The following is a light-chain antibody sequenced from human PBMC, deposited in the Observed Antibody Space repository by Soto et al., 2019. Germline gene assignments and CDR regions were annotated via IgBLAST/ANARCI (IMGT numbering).Light chain of an antibody. J-gene: IGLJ1*01. V-gene: IGLV4-69*01. CDR1: SGHSSYA. CDR2: LNSDGSH. CDR3: QTWGTGIHV. Sequence: QLVLTQSPSASASLGASVKFTCTLSSGHSSYAIAWHQQQPEKGPRYLMKLNSDGSHSKGDGIPDRFSGSSSGAERYLTISSLQSEDGADYYCQTWGTGIHVFGTGTKLTVL.